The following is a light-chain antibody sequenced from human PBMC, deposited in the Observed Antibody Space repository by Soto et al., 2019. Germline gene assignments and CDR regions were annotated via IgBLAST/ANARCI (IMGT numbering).Light chain of an antibody. J-gene: IGKJ1*01. CDR1: QGIRLD. CDR2: AAS. V-gene: IGKV1-17*01. Sequence: DIQMTQSPSSLSASVGDRVTITCRASQGIRLDLAWYQQKPGKAPKRLIYAASSLQGGVPSRFSGSGSATEFTPTISSLQPEDFATYYCLQQNTYPRTFGQGTRVEIK. CDR3: LQQNTYPRT.